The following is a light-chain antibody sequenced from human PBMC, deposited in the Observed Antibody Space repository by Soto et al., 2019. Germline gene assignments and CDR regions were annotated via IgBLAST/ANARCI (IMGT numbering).Light chain of an antibody. CDR1: QYINDY. J-gene: IGKJ1*01. Sequence: IHMTQSPSSMSASVGDRFTITCQASQYINDYLNWYQQKPCKAPNLLMYDASTLVSGVPSRFSGSGSRTEFTLTISSVQPDDFASYYCQHYNSYGTFGQGTKVDIK. CDR3: QHYNSYGT. CDR2: DAS. V-gene: IGKV1-5*01.